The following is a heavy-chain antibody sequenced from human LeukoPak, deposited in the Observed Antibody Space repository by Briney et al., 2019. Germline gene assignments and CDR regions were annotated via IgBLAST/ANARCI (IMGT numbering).Heavy chain of an antibody. V-gene: IGHV3-11*04. CDR1: GFTFSDYY. J-gene: IGHJ3*02. CDR3: AIIGCYRGVCHFDI. Sequence: GGSLRLSCAASGFTFSDYYMSWIRQAPGKGLEWVSYISSSGSTIYYADSVKGRFTISRDNAKNSVYLQMNSLRGEDTALYYCAIIGCYRGVCHFDIWGQGTMVTVSS. D-gene: IGHD2-2*01. CDR2: ISSSGSTI.